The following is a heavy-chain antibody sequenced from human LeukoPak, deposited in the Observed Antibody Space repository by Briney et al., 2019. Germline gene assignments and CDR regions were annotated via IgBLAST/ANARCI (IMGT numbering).Heavy chain of an antibody. J-gene: IGHJ3*02. D-gene: IGHD6-13*01. CDR3: ARLLDTSIAAAHI. CDR1: GYSFTSYW. V-gene: IGHV5-51*01. Sequence: HGESLKISCKGSGYSFTSYWIGWVRQMPGKGLEWMGIIYPGDSDTRYSPSFQGQVTISADKSISTAHLQWSSLKASDTAMYYCARLLDTSIAAAHIWGQGTMVTVSS. CDR2: IYPGDSDT.